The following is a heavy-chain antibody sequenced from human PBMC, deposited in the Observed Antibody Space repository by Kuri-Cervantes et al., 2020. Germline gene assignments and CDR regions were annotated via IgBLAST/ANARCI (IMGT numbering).Heavy chain of an antibody. CDR2: ISYDGSNK. CDR3: AKGARGSGRSQLVERYDY. V-gene: IGHV3-30*01. J-gene: IGHJ4*02. CDR1: GFTFSNYA. D-gene: IGHD6-13*01. Sequence: GESLKISCAASGFTFSNYALHWVRQAPGKGLEWVAVISYDGSNKYYADFVKGRFTISRDNSKNTLYLQVNSLRAEATAVYYCAKGARGSGRSQLVERYDYWGQGTLVTVSS.